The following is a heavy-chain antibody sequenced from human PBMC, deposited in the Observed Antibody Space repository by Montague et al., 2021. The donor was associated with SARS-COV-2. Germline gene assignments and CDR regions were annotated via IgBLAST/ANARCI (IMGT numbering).Heavy chain of an antibody. D-gene: IGHD4-17*01. Sequence: SETLSLTCAVYGGSFSGYHWSWIRQPPGKGLEWIGEINHSGSTNYNPSXXSRVTISVDTSKNQFSLKLSSVTAADTAVYYCARGRTVTTFYYYYGMDVWGRGTTATVSS. CDR2: INHSGST. V-gene: IGHV4-34*01. CDR1: GGSFSGYH. CDR3: ARGRTVTTFYYYYGMDV. J-gene: IGHJ6*02.